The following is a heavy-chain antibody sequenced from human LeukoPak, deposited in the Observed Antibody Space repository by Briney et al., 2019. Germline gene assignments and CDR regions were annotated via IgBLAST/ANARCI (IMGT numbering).Heavy chain of an antibody. CDR1: GYTLTELS. Sequence: ASVKVSCKVSGYTLTELSMHWVRQAPGKGLEWMGGFDPEDGETIYAQKFQGRVTITEDTSTDTAYMELSSLRSEDTAVYYCATGPEPYYGMDVWGQGTTVTVSS. CDR2: FDPEDGET. J-gene: IGHJ6*02. D-gene: IGHD1-14*01. V-gene: IGHV1-24*01. CDR3: ATGPEPYYGMDV.